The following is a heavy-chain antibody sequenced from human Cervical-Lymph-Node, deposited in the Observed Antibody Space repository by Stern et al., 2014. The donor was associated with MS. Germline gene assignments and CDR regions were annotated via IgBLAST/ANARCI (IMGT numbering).Heavy chain of an antibody. CDR1: GGTFSSYA. CDR3: ARGELKEGLVRGMDV. J-gene: IGHJ6*02. Sequence: VQLVQSGAEVKKPGSSVKVSCEASGGTFSSYAISWVRQAPGQGLEWIGGIIPIFGTANYAQKLQGRVTITADESTSTAYLVLSSLRSEDTAVYYCARGELKEGLVRGMDVWGQGTTVTVSS. V-gene: IGHV1-69*01. CDR2: IIPIFGTA. D-gene: IGHD1-26*01.